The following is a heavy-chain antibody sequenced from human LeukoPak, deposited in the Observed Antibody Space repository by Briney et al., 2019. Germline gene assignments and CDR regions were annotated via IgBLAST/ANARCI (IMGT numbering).Heavy chain of an antibody. Sequence: SETLSLTCAVYGGSFSGYYWSWIRQPPGKGLDWIGEINHSGSTNYNPSLKSRVTMSIDTSKNQFSLKLTSVTAADTAVYYCARGGLIGWLLLPHYWGQGSLVTVSS. D-gene: IGHD6-19*01. CDR3: ARGGLIGWLLLPHY. V-gene: IGHV4-34*01. CDR1: GGSFSGYY. CDR2: INHSGST. J-gene: IGHJ4*02.